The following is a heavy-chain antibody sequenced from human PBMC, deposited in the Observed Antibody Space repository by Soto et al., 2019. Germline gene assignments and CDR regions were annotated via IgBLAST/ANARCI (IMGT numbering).Heavy chain of an antibody. D-gene: IGHD2-2*01. Sequence: ASVKVSCKVSGYTLTELSMHWVRQAPGKGLEWMGGFDPEDGETIYAQKFQGRVTMTEDTSTDTAYMELSSLRSEDTAVYYCATNRYGSSTSCFEGGYNWFDPWGQGTLVTVSS. CDR2: FDPEDGET. CDR3: ATNRYGSSTSCFEGGYNWFDP. CDR1: GYTLTELS. V-gene: IGHV1-24*01. J-gene: IGHJ5*02.